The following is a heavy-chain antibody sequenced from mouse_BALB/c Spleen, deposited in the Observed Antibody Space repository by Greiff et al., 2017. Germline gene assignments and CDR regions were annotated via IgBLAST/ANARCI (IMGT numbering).Heavy chain of an antibody. CDR1: GFTFSSYT. V-gene: IGHV5-9*03. CDR3: ARYKRGYAMDY. CDR2: ISSGGGNT. J-gene: IGHJ4*01. Sequence: EVKVVESGGGLVKPGGSLKLSCAASGFTFSSYTMSWVRQTPEKRLEWVATISSGGGNTYYPDSVKGRFTISRDNAKNNLYLQMSSLRSEDTALYYCARYKRGYAMDYWGQGTSVTVSS.